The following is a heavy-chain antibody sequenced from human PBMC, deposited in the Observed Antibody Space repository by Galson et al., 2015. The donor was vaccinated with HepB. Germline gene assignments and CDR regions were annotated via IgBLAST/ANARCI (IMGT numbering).Heavy chain of an antibody. CDR1: GFTFSSYS. CDR3: ARGRAPYGDYDYYYYMDV. Sequence: SLRLSCAASGFTFSSYSMNWVRQAPGKGLEWVSSISSSSSYIYYADSVKGRFTISRDNAKNSLYLQMNNLRAEDTAVYYCARGRAPYGDYDYYYYMDVWGKGTTVTVSS. J-gene: IGHJ6*03. CDR2: ISSSSSYI. V-gene: IGHV3-21*01. D-gene: IGHD4-17*01.